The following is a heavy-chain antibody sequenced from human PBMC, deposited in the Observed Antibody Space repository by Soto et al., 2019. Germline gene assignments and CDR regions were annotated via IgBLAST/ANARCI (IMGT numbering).Heavy chain of an antibody. D-gene: IGHD6-19*01. CDR1: RYMFTGFY. J-gene: IGHJ4*02. CDR2: INPNNGVA. V-gene: IGHV1-2*02. Sequence: ASVQVSFKSSRYMFTGFYLHWLRQAPGQGLAGMGWINPNNGVATYAKNFQGRVTMTRDSSISTAYMELSSLRSDDTAVYFCAAAAIPLAGRHPDFWGQGTVVTVSS. CDR3: AAAAIPLAGRHPDF.